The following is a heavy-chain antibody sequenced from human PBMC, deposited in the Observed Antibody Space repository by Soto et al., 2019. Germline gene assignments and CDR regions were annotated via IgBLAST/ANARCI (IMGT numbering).Heavy chain of an antibody. CDR3: AIIGGQQLPYFDS. Sequence: QVQLVQSGAEVKKPGASVKVSCKASGYTFTSYGISWVRQAPGQGLEWMGWISAYNGNTNYAQKLQGRVTMTTDTSTSRAYMEVRILRSDDTAVYYCAIIGGQQLPYFDSWGEGTLVAVSS. CDR1: GYTFTSYG. CDR2: ISAYNGNT. D-gene: IGHD6-13*01. J-gene: IGHJ4*02. V-gene: IGHV1-18*01.